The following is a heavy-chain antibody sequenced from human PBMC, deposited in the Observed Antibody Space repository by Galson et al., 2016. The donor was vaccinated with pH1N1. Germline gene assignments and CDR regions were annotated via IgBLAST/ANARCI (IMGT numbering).Heavy chain of an antibody. Sequence: SLRLSCAASGFTFNSYWMYWVRQAPGKGLVWVSRISPDGTDTLNADSVRGRFTITRDNSKNTLFLQMNSLGAEDTAMYYCTAYNWGSPFDVRGQGAMVTV. V-gene: IGHV3-74*01. CDR3: TAYNWGSPFDV. D-gene: IGHD7-27*01. CDR2: ISPDGTDT. CDR1: GFTFNSYW. J-gene: IGHJ3*01.